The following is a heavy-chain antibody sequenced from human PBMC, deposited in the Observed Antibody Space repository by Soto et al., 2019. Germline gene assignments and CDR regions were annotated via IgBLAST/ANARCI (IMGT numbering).Heavy chain of an antibody. CDR3: ARLLAYSGSYLDYGMDV. CDR1: GYSFTSYW. Sequence: PGESLKISCKGAGYSFTSYWIGWVRQMPGKGLEWMGIIYPGDSDTRYSPSFQAQVTISADKSISTAYLQWSSLKASDTAMYYCARLLAYSGSYLDYGMDVWGQGTTVTVSS. V-gene: IGHV5-51*01. CDR2: IYPGDSDT. D-gene: IGHD1-26*01. J-gene: IGHJ6*02.